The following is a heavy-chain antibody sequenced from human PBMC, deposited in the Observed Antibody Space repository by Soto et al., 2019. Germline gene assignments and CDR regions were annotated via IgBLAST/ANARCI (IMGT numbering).Heavy chain of an antibody. D-gene: IGHD6-19*01. CDR3: ARSSCWYYWFDP. J-gene: IGHJ5*02. Sequence: ASVKGSCKASGYTLTSHGISWGRQAPGQGLEWMGWISDYNGNTKYAQKLKGRVKMTTDTSTSTAYLELRGLRSDDTAVYYCARSSCWYYWFDPWGQGTLVTVSS. V-gene: IGHV1-18*01. CDR1: GYTLTSHG. CDR2: ISDYNGNT.